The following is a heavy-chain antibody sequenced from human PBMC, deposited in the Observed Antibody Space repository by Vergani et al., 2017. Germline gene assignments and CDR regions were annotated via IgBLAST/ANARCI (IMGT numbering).Heavy chain of an antibody. V-gene: IGHV1-2*02. D-gene: IGHD2-21*02. Sequence: QVQLVQSGAEVKKPGASVKVSCKASGYTFTGYYMHWVRQAPGQGLEWMGWINPNSGGTNYAQKFQGRVTMTRDTSISTAYMELSRLRSEDTAVYYCARDCAGGGGDCSAGWYFDLWGRGTLVTVSS. CDR1: GYTFTGYY. CDR2: INPNSGGT. CDR3: ARDCAGGGGDCSAGWYFDL. J-gene: IGHJ2*01.